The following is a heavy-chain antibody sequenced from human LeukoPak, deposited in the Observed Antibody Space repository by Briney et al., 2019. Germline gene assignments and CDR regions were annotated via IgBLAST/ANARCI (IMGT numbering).Heavy chain of an antibody. CDR3: AKWEYAFDI. J-gene: IGHJ3*02. CDR2: ISSRGSVI. D-gene: IGHD1-26*01. Sequence: GGSLRLSCATSGLTFSSSEMNWVRQAPGKGLEWVSYISSRGSVIYYADSVRGRFTISRDNAKNSLYLQMNSLRAEDTAVYYRAKWEYAFDIWGQGTMVTVSS. V-gene: IGHV3-48*03. CDR1: GLTFSSSE.